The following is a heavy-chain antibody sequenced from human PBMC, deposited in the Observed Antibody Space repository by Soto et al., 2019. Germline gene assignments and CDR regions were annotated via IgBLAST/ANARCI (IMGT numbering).Heavy chain of an antibody. J-gene: IGHJ6*02. CDR1: GFTFSSYA. CDR3: ASGGPENYYYYGMDV. V-gene: IGHV3-30-3*01. CDR2: ISYDGSNK. Sequence: QVQLVESGGGVVQPGRSLRLSCAASGFTFSSYAMHWVRQAPGKGLEWVAVISYDGSNKYYADSVKGRFTISRDNSKNTLYLQMNRLRAEDTAVYYCASGGPENYYYYGMDVWGQGTTVTVSS. D-gene: IGHD3-16*01.